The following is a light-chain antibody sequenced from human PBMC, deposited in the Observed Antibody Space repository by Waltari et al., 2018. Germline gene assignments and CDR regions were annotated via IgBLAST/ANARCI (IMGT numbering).Light chain of an antibody. CDR3: QQYNNWVT. CDR1: QRINSN. V-gene: IGKV3-15*01. J-gene: IGKJ5*01. Sequence: EIVMTQSPATLSVSPGEGATLSCRASQRINSNLAWYQQKPGQAPRPLLYGASTRATGVPARLSGIGSGTEFTLTISSLQSEDFAIYYCQQYNNWVTFGHGTRLEIK. CDR2: GAS.